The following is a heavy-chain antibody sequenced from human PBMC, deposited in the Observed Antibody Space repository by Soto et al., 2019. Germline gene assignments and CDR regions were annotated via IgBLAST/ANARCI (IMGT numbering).Heavy chain of an antibody. CDR1: GFTFSNYG. V-gene: IGHV3-33*01. CDR3: ASDLVGASDSYGWDV. CDR2: IWHDGNNK. D-gene: IGHD1-26*01. Sequence: QVQLVESGGGVVQPGRSLRLSCAASGFTFSNYGMHWVRQAPGKGLEWVAIIWHDGNNKYYADSVRGRFIISRDNSKNRLYLQMNSLRVDDTAVYYCASDLVGASDSYGWDVWGQGAPGTVAS. J-gene: IGHJ6*02.